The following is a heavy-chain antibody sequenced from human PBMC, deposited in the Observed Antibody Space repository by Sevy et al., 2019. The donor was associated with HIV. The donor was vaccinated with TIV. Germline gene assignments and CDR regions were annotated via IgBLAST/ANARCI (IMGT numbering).Heavy chain of an antibody. D-gene: IGHD1-7*01. Sequence: GGSLRLSCAASGFTFSSYAMSWVRQAPGKGLKWVSAISGSGGSTYYADSVKGRFTISRDNSKNTLYLQMNSLRAEDTAVYYCAKDRRRGTGTTIFDYWGQGTLVTVSS. CDR3: AKDRRRGTGTTIFDY. J-gene: IGHJ4*02. CDR1: GFTFSSYA. CDR2: ISGSGGST. V-gene: IGHV3-23*01.